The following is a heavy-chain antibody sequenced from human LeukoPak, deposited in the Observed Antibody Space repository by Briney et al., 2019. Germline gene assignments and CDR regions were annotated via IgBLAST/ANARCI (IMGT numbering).Heavy chain of an antibody. CDR2: IYYSGST. V-gene: IGHV4-59*01. Sequence: SSETLSLTCTVSGGSISSYYWSWIRQPPGKGLEWIGYIYYSGSTNYNPSLKSRVTISVDTSKNQFSLKLSSVTAADTAVYYCARVYHDWNTGYFDYWGQGTLVTVSS. D-gene: IGHD1/OR15-1a*01. CDR1: GGSISSYY. CDR3: ARVYHDWNTGYFDY. J-gene: IGHJ4*02.